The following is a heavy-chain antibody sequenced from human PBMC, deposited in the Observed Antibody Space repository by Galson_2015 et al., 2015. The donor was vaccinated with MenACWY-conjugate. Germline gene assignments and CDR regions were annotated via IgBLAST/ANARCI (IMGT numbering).Heavy chain of an antibody. D-gene: IGHD6-13*01. CDR1: GFTFSSLS. CDR2: ISATSATI. CDR3: ARTAGSVPP. J-gene: IGHJ5*02. Sequence: RLSCAASGFTFSSLSMNWVRQAPGKGLEWVSSISATSATIYYADSVKGRFTISRDNAKNSLYLQMNSLRAEDTAVYYCARTAGSVPPWGLGTLVTVSS. V-gene: IGHV3-21*01.